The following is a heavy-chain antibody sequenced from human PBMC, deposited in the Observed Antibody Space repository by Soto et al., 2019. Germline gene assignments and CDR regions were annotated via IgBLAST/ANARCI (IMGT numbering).Heavy chain of an antibody. V-gene: IGHV4-4*02. CDR2: IYYSGST. J-gene: IGHJ4*02. D-gene: IGHD3-22*01. CDR1: GGSISSGDW. CDR3: ARSGSDSIFGSLDY. Sequence: QVQLQESGPGLVKPSGTLSLTCAVSGGSISSGDWCWSWVRQSPGKGLEWIGEIYYSGSTTYNPSLKSRVTISADKSENPFSMRLSSVTVADTAVYYCARSGSDSIFGSLDYWGQGTLVTVSS.